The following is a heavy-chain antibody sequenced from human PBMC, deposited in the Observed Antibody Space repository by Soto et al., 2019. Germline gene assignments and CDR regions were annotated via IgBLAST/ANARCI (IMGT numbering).Heavy chain of an antibody. CDR1: GLTFSSYA. J-gene: IGHJ4*02. V-gene: IGHV3-30-3*01. Sequence: QVQLVESGGGVVQPGRSLRLSCAASGLTFSSYAMHWVRQAPGTGLEWVAVISYEGSNKYYADSVKGRFTISRDNSKNTLYLQMNSLRTDDTAVYYCARVLGGMAPGPFDDWGQGALVTVSS. D-gene: IGHD5-12*01. CDR3: ARVLGGMAPGPFDD. CDR2: ISYEGSNK.